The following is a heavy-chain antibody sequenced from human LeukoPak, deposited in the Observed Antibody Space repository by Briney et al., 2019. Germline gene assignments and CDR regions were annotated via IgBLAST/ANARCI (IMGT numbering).Heavy chain of an antibody. CDR3: ARDRAYCSSTSCSNWFDP. V-gene: IGHV1-69*05. D-gene: IGHD2-2*01. J-gene: IGHJ5*02. CDR1: GGIFSSYA. Sequence: SVKVSCKASGGIFSSYAISWVRQAPGQGLEWMGGIIPIFGTANYAQKFQGRVTITTDESTSTAYMELSSLRSEDMAVYYCARDRAYCSSTSCSNWFDPWGQGTLVTVSS. CDR2: IIPIFGTA.